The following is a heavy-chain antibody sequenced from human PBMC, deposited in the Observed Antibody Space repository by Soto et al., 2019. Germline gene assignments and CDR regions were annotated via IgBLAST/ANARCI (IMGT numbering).Heavy chain of an antibody. V-gene: IGHV4-30-4*01. CDR2: IYYSGST. Sequence: SETLSLTCTVSGGSISSGDYYWSWIRQPPGKGLEWIGYIYYSGSTYYNPSLKSRVTISVDTSKNQFSLKLSSVTAADTAVYYCARVGRLTHSDYWGQGTLVTVSS. J-gene: IGHJ4*02. CDR3: ARVGRLTHSDY. D-gene: IGHD2-21*02. CDR1: GGSISSGDYY.